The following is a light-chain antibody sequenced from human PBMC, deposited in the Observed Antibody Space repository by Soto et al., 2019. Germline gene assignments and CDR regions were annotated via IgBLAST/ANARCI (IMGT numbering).Light chain of an antibody. Sequence: PGDRATLSCRASQSVRSSFFAWYQQKPGQAPRLLIYDVSVRATGIPDRFSGSGSGTDFTLTINRLEPEDFAVYYCQQYENSVMYTFGQGTKLEIK. CDR3: QQYENSVMYT. J-gene: IGKJ2*01. CDR2: DVS. CDR1: QSVRSSF. V-gene: IGKV3-20*01.